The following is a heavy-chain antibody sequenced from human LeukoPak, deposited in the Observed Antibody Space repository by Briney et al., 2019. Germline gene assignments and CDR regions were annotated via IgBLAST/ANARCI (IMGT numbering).Heavy chain of an antibody. D-gene: IGHD5-24*01. CDR2: ISGSSSAI. J-gene: IGHJ5*02. V-gene: IGHV3-48*01. CDR3: VRDRTLGVRDGFILA. Sequence: GGSLRLSCAAPGFTFSAYNMIWVRQAPGKGLEWLSYISGSSSAIYYADSVQGRFTISRDNAKNSLSLQMSSLRVEDTAVYYCVRDRTLGVRDGFILAWGQGTLVTVSS. CDR1: GFTFSAYN.